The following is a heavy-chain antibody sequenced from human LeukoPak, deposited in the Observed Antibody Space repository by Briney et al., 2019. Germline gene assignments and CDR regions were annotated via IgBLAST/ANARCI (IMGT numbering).Heavy chain of an antibody. CDR3: ARGNPYGDYGPSDY. J-gene: IGHJ4*02. CDR2: INPSGGST. V-gene: IGHV1-46*01. D-gene: IGHD4-17*01. CDR1: GYTFTSYY. Sequence: GASVEVSCKASGYTFTSYYVHWVRQDPGQGLVWMGIINPSGGSTSYAQKFQGRVTITRNTSISTAYMELSSLRSEDTAVYYCARGNPYGDYGPSDYWGQGTLVTVSS.